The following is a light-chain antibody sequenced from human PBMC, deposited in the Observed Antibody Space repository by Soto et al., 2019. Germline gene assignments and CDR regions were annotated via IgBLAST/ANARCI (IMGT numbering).Light chain of an antibody. CDR1: QSVSNNY. J-gene: IGKJ1*01. CDR2: DAS. Sequence: EIVLTQSPGTLSLSLGERATLSCRASQSVSNNYLAWYQQKPGQASRLLIYDASSRATDIPARFSGCGSGTEFTLTISRLEPEDFAAYYCQHYSNSLWTFGQGTKVDI. V-gene: IGKV3-20*01. CDR3: QHYSNSLWT.